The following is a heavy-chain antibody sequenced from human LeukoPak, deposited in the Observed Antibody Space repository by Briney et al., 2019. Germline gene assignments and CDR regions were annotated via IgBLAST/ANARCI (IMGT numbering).Heavy chain of an antibody. CDR3: AKDISPLYYYYGMDV. V-gene: IGHV3-23*01. CDR2: ISGSGGST. Sequence: GGSLRLSCAASGFTFSSYAMGWVRQAPGKGLEWVSGISGSGGSTYYADSVKGRFTISRDNSKNTLYLQMNSLRAEDTALYYCAKDISPLYYYYGMDVWGQGTTVTVSS. J-gene: IGHJ6*02. CDR1: GFTFSSYA.